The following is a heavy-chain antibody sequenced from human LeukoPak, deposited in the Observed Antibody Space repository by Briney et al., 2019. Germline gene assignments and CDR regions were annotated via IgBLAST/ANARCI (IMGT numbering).Heavy chain of an antibody. J-gene: IGHJ4*02. CDR1: GGSVSSGSYY. D-gene: IGHD5-12*01. CDR2: IYYSGST. Sequence: SETLSLTCTVSGGSVSSGSYYWSWIRQPPGKGLEWIGYIYYSGSTNYNPSLKSRVTISVDTSKNQFSMKLSSVTAADTAVYYCARAAQNSGYDWYFDYWGQGTLVTVSS. V-gene: IGHV4-61*01. CDR3: ARAAQNSGYDWYFDY.